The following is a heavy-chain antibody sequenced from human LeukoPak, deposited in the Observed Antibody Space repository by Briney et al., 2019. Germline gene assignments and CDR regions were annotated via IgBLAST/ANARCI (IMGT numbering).Heavy chain of an antibody. V-gene: IGHV3-64*01. Sequence: PGGSLRLSCAASGFTFSSYAMHWVRQAPGKGLEYVSAISSNGGSTYYANSVKGRFTISRDNSKNTLYLQMSSLRAEDTAVYYCTRVEETVTTAAIIRKYSYYYYMDVWGKGNTVTVSS. CDR1: GFTFSSYA. J-gene: IGHJ6*03. D-gene: IGHD4-11*01. CDR3: TRVEETVTTAAIIRKYSYYYYMDV. CDR2: ISSNGGST.